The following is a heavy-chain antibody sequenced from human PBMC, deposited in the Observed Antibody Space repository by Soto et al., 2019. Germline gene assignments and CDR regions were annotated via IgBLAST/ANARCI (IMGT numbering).Heavy chain of an antibody. Sequence: GGSLRLSCAASGFTFSNYAMSWVRQAPGKGLQWVSGISASGRDTYYADSVKDRFTISRDNSKNMVYLQVNSLRADDTAIYYCAKGKSSGWYYFDYWGQGTPVTVSS. CDR3: AKGKSSGWYYFDY. CDR1: GFTFSNYA. CDR2: ISASGRDT. V-gene: IGHV3-23*01. D-gene: IGHD6-19*01. J-gene: IGHJ4*02.